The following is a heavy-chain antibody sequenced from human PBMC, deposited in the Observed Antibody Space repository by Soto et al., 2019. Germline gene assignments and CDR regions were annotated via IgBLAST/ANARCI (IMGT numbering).Heavy chain of an antibody. D-gene: IGHD4-4*01. CDR3: AKADSNYAGRFSYYYMDV. J-gene: IGHJ6*03. CDR2: ISGYNGNT. V-gene: IGHV1-18*01. Sequence: GASVKVSCTASGYTFRSYGISWVRQAPGQGLEWMGWISGYNGNTHYSQKFQGKVTMTTDTSTSTAYMELRNLRSDDTAVYYCAKADSNYAGRFSYYYMDVWGTGTMVTVSS. CDR1: GYTFRSYG.